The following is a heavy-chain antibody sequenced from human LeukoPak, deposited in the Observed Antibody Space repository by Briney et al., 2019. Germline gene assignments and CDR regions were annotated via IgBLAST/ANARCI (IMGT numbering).Heavy chain of an antibody. V-gene: IGHV1-8*01. CDR2: MNSNSGNT. CDR1: GYTFTSYD. CDR3: ARAVVPAAGCYYYYYMDV. D-gene: IGHD2-2*01. Sequence: ASVKVSCKASGYTFTSYDINWVRQATGQGLEWMGWMNSNSGNTGYAQKFQGRVTMTRNTSISTAYMELSSLRSEDTAVYYCARAVVPAAGCYYYYYMDVWGKGTTVTVSS. J-gene: IGHJ6*03.